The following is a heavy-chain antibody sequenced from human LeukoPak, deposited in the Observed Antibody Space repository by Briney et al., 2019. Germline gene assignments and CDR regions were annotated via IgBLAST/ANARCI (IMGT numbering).Heavy chain of an antibody. CDR3: ARSRLEYSSSFSLNSYYYYYGMDV. J-gene: IGHJ6*02. Sequence: SVKVSCKASGGTFSSYAISWVRQAPGQGLEWMGGIIPIFGTANYAQKFQGRVTITADESTSTAYMELSSLRSEDTAVYYCARSRLEYSSSFSLNSYYYYYGMDVWGQGTTVTVSS. CDR1: GGTFSSYA. V-gene: IGHV1-69*13. D-gene: IGHD6-6*01. CDR2: IIPIFGTA.